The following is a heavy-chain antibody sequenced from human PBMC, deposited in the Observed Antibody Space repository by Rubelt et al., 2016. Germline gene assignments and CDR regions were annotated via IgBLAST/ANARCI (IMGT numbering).Heavy chain of an antibody. V-gene: IGHV3-74*01. CDR3: AKDSGLGAMVRGVIITRPFDY. D-gene: IGHD3-10*01. Sequence: SGGGLVQPGGSLRLSCAASGFTFSNYWMHWVRQAPGKGLVWVSRVTDDGSYTHYADSVEGRCTISRDNTKNTLYLQMNSLRAEDTAVYYCAKDSGLGAMVRGVIITRPFDYWGQGTLVTVSS. CDR2: VTDDGSYT. CDR1: GFTFSNYW. J-gene: IGHJ4*02.